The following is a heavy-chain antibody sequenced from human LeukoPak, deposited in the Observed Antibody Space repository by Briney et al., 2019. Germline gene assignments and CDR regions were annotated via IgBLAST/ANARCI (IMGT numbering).Heavy chain of an antibody. CDR1: GFTFSSYG. CDR3: AKDMGPIVVVVAATDY. CDR2: ISYDGSNK. V-gene: IGHV3-30*18. Sequence: GGSLSLSCEASGFTFSSYGMHWVRQAPGKGRGGGAVISYDGSNKYYADSVKGRFTISRDNSKNTLYLQMNSLRAEDTAVYYCAKDMGPIVVVVAATDYWGQGTLVTVSS. D-gene: IGHD2-15*01. J-gene: IGHJ4*02.